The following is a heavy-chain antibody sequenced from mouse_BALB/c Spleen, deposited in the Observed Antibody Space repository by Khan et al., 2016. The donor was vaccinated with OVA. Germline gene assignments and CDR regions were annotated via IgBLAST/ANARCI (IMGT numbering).Heavy chain of an antibody. J-gene: IGHJ3*01. V-gene: IGHV3-8*02. D-gene: IGHD2-14*01. CDR2: ILYSGST. CDR3: ARSTYRYAFAY. Sequence: EVELQESGPSLVKPSQTLSLTCSVTGDSITSGYWCWIRNFPGNKLDYMGYILYSGSTYYNPSLQRRISIPRHTSQNQYDLQLNSVTTDDTATYYCARSTYRYAFAYWGQGTLVAVSA. CDR1: GDSITSGY.